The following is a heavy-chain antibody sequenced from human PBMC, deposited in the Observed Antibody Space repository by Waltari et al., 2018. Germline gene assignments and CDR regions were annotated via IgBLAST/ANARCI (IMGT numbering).Heavy chain of an antibody. CDR1: GFTFSSYG. CDR3: AKDLIAAGPGAFDI. D-gene: IGHD6-13*01. V-gene: IGHV3-30*02. CDR2: IRYDGSNK. J-gene: IGHJ3*02. Sequence: QVQLVESGGGVVQPGASLRLSCAASGFTFSSYGMHWVRQAPGKGLEWVAFIRYDGSNKYYADSVKGRFTISRDNSKNTLYLQMNSLRAEDTAVYYCAKDLIAAGPGAFDIWGQGTMVTVSS.